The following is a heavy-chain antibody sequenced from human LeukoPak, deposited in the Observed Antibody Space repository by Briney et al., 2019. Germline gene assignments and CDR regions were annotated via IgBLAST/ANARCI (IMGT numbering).Heavy chain of an antibody. Sequence: SETLSLTCTVSGGSISSYYWSWIRQPPGKGLEWIGSIYYSGSTYYNPSLKSRVTISVDTSKNQFSLKLSSVTAADTAVYYCARKYYDFWSGYYTWFDYWGQGTLVTVSS. CDR1: GGSISSYY. CDR3: ARKYYDFWSGYYTWFDY. CDR2: IYYSGST. V-gene: IGHV4-39*07. D-gene: IGHD3-3*01. J-gene: IGHJ4*02.